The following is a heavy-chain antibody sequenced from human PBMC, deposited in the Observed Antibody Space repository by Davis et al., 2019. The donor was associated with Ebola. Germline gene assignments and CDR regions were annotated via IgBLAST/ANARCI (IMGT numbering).Heavy chain of an antibody. CDR2: INHSGST. Sequence: SETLSLTCAVYGGSFSGYYWSWIRQPPGKGLEWIGEINHSGSTNYNPSLKSRVTISVDTSKNQFSLKLSSVTAADTAVYYCARVIGLNWFDPWGQGTLVTVSS. V-gene: IGHV4-34*01. CDR3: ARVIGLNWFDP. D-gene: IGHD1-26*01. CDR1: GGSFSGYY. J-gene: IGHJ5*02.